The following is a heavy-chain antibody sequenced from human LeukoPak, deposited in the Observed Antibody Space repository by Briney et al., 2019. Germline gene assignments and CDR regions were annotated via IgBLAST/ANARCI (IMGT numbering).Heavy chain of an antibody. CDR1: GGSFSGYY. CDR2: INHSGST. D-gene: IGHD6-19*01. CDR3: ARVLGVAGPFDY. J-gene: IGHJ4*02. V-gene: IGHV4-34*01. Sequence: SETLSLTCAVYGGSFSGYYWSWIRQPPGKGLEWIAEINHSGSTNYNPSLKSRVTISVDTSKNQFSLKLSSVTAADTAVYYCARVLGVAGPFDYWGQGTLVTVSS.